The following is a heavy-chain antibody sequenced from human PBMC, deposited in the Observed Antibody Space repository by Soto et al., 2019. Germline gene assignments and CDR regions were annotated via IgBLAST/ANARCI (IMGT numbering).Heavy chain of an antibody. CDR2: ISGSGGST. CDR1: GFTFSSYA. Sequence: GGSLRLSCAASGFTFSSYAMSWVRQAPGKGLEWVSAISGSGGSTYYADSVKGRFTISRDNSKNTLYLQMNSLRAEDTAVYYCAKDRPFTIFGVVNDAFDIWGQGTMVTVSS. CDR3: AKDRPFTIFGVVNDAFDI. D-gene: IGHD3-3*01. J-gene: IGHJ3*02. V-gene: IGHV3-23*01.